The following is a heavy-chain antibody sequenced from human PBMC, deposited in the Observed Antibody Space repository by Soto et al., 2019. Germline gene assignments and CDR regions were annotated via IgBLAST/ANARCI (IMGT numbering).Heavy chain of an antibody. D-gene: IGHD5-12*01. CDR1: GFTFSSYS. J-gene: IGHJ2*01. CDR3: ARGRLRESSPTKIKWYFDL. V-gene: IGHV3-21*01. CDR2: ISSSSSYI. Sequence: GGALRLSCAASGFTFSSYSINCVRQAPGKGLEWVSSISSSSSYIYYADSVKGRFTISRDNAKNSLYLQMNSLRAEDTAVYYCARGRLRESSPTKIKWYFDLWGRGTLVTVSS.